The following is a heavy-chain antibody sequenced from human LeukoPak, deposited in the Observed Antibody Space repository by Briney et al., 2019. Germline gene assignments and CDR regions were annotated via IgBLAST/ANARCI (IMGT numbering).Heavy chain of an antibody. CDR2: INHSEST. CDR3: ARKSRYSSGWLTRYYFDY. CDR1: GGSFSGYY. D-gene: IGHD6-19*01. Sequence: SETLSLTCAVYGGSFSGYYWSWIRQPPGKGLEWIGEINHSESTNYNPSLKSQVTISVDPSKNRFSLKLSSVTAADTAVYYCARKSRYSSGWLTRYYFDYWGQGTLVTVSS. J-gene: IGHJ4*02. V-gene: IGHV4-34*01.